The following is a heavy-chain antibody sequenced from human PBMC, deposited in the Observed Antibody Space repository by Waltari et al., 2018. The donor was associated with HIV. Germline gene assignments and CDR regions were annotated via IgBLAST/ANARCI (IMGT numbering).Heavy chain of an antibody. CDR3: ARGRLGYYYDY. CDR1: GFTFSDPY. Sequence: EVQLVESGGGLVQPGGSLRLSCAASGFTFSDPYMDWVRRAPGKGLEWVGRTRNKANSYTTEYAASVKGRFTISRDDSKNSLYLQMNSLKTEDTAVYYCARGRLGYYYDYWGQGTLVTVSS. CDR2: TRNKANSYTT. J-gene: IGHJ4*02. V-gene: IGHV3-72*01. D-gene: IGHD5-12*01.